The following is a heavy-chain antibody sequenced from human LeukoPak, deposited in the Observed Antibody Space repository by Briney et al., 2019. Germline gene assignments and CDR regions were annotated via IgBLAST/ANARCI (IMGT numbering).Heavy chain of an antibody. CDR2: IYPGDSDT. D-gene: IGHD3-3*01. CDR3: ARMEDYYYYMDV. CDR1: ENSFTTSW. Sequence: GESLKISCKASENSFTTSWIGWVRQMPGRGLEWMGIIYPGDSDTRYSPSFQGQVTISADKSISTAYLQWSSLKASDTAMYYCARMEDYYYYMDVWGKGTTVTVSS. J-gene: IGHJ6*03. V-gene: IGHV5-51*01.